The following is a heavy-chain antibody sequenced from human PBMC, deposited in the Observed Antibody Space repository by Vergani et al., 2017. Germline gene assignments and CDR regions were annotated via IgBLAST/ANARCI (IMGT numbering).Heavy chain of an antibody. V-gene: IGHV4-61*02. CDR2: VYPSGTT. Sequence: QVQLHESGPGLVKPSETLSLICSVSGVSMQSGSFYWTWIRQTAERSLEWMGRVYPSGTTNYNPSLNGRVTIFVAQSKNLLSLRLNSVTAADTAVYFCAGGEKRTDWFDPWGQGTLVTVSS. D-gene: IGHD3-16*01. J-gene: IGHJ5*02. CDR1: GVSMQSGSFY. CDR3: AGGEKRTDWFDP.